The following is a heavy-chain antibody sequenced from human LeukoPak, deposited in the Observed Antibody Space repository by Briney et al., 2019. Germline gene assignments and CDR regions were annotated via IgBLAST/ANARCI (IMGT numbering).Heavy chain of an antibody. Sequence: PSETLSLTCTVSGGSISSYYWGWIRQPAGKGLEWIGRIYTSGSTNYNPSLKSRVTMSVDTSKNQFSLKLTSVTAADTAVYYCARSPRRVTATIYFDYWGQGTLVTASS. CDR1: GGSISSYY. V-gene: IGHV4-4*07. J-gene: IGHJ4*02. CDR2: IYTSGST. D-gene: IGHD2-21*02. CDR3: ARSPRRVTATIYFDY.